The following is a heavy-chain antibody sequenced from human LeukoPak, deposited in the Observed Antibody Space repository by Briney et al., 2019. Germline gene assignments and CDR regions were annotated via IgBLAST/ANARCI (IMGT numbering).Heavy chain of an antibody. Sequence: ASVKVSCKASGYTFTGYYMHWVRQAPGQGLEWMGWINPNSGGTNYAQKFQGRVTMTRDTSISTAYMELSRLTSDDTAVYYCARGREVTEAESPPFDSWGQGTLVTVSS. CDR3: ARGREVTEAESPPFDS. D-gene: IGHD2-21*02. CDR1: GYTFTGYY. V-gene: IGHV1-2*02. CDR2: INPNSGGT. J-gene: IGHJ5*01.